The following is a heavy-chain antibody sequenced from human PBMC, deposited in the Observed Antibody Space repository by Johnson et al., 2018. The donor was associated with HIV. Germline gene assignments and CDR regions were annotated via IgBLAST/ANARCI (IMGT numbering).Heavy chain of an antibody. D-gene: IGHD5-24*01. J-gene: IGHJ3*02. CDR2: VSFDGINK. CDR3: ARGRERGMFDI. V-gene: IGHV3-30*04. Sequence: QMLLVESGGGLVQPGGSLRLSCAASKFIFSSYAMSWVRQGPGKGLEWVALVSFDGINKYYADSVKGRFTISRDNSKNTLYLQMNSLRAEDTAVYYCARGRERGMFDIWGQGTMVTVSS. CDR1: KFIFSSYA.